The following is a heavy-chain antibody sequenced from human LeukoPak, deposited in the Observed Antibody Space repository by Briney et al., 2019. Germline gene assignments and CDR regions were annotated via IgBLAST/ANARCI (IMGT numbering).Heavy chain of an antibody. Sequence: SETLSLTCTVSGGSISSSSYYWGWIRQPPVKGLEWIGSIYYSGSTYYNPSLKSRVTISVDTSKNQFSLKLSSVTAADTAVYYCARDHGSYFDYWGQGTLVTVSS. J-gene: IGHJ4*02. CDR3: ARDHGSYFDY. V-gene: IGHV4-39*07. CDR2: IYYSGST. CDR1: GGSISSSSYY.